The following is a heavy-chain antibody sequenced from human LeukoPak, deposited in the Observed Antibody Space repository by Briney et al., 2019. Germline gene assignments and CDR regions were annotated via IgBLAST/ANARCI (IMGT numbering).Heavy chain of an antibody. J-gene: IGHJ4*02. V-gene: IGHV1-2*02. CDR2: INPNSGGT. CDR3: ARGFSGGSYSGNYFDY. D-gene: IGHD1-26*01. CDR1: GYTFTGYY. Sequence: ASVKVSCKASGYTFTGYYMHWVRQAPGQGLEWMGWINPNSGGTNYAQKFQGRVTMTRDTSISTAYMELSRLRSDDTAVYYCARGFSGGSYSGNYFDYWGQGTLVTVSS.